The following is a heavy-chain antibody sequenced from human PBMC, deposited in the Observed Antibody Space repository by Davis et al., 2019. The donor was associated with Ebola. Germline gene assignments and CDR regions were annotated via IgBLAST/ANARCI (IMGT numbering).Heavy chain of an antibody. CDR1: GGTFSTYA. CDR3: ARGGGSSKRTMGY. V-gene: IGHV1-69*13. J-gene: IGHJ4*02. CDR2: IIPIFGTA. Sequence: SVKVSCKASGGTFSTYAISWVRQAPGQGLEWMGGIIPIFGTANYAQKFQGRVTITADESTSTAYMELSSLRSEDTAVYYCARGGGSSKRTMGYWGQGTLVTVSS. D-gene: IGHD1-26*01.